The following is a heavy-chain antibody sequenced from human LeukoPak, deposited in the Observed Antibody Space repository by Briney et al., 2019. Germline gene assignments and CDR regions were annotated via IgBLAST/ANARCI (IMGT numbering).Heavy chain of an antibody. J-gene: IGHJ4*02. Sequence: GGSLRLSCAASGFTFSSYGMSWVRQAPGKGLKWVSAIGGRDGSTYYADSVKGRFTISRDNSKNTLYVQMNSLRAEDTAVYYCAKGHYYGSGSLDYWGQGTLVTVSS. V-gene: IGHV3-23*01. CDR2: IGGRDGST. CDR3: AKGHYYGSGSLDY. D-gene: IGHD3-10*01. CDR1: GFTFSSYG.